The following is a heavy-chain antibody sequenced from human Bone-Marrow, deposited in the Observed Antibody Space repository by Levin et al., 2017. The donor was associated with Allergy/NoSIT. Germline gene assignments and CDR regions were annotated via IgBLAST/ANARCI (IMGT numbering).Heavy chain of an antibody. CDR2: ISGSGDST. D-gene: IGHD3-10*01. J-gene: IGHJ4*02. V-gene: IGHV3-23*01. Sequence: GESLKISCAASGFTFSNYAMSWVRQAPGKGMEWVSGISGSGDSTYDGDSVKGRFTISRDNSKNTLYLQMNSLRAEDTAVYYCAKDRDFYGSGSLGNWGQGTLVTVSS. CDR1: GFTFSNYA. CDR3: AKDRDFYGSGSLGN.